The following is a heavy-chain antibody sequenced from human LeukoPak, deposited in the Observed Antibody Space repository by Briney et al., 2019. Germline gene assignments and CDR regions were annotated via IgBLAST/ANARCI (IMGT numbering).Heavy chain of an antibody. Sequence: GGSLRLSCAVSGFNFDKYNMNWVGQPSGKWLEWISYISLSGSPIYYADSVKGRFTISRDNAKNSLYLQMNSLRAEDTAVYYCAELGITMIGGVWGKGTTVTISS. CDR3: AELGITMIGGV. CDR1: GFNFDKYN. J-gene: IGHJ6*04. V-gene: IGHV3-48*03. D-gene: IGHD3-10*02. CDR2: ISLSGSPI.